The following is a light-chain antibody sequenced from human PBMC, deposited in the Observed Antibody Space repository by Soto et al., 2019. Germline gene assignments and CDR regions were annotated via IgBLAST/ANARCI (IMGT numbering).Light chain of an antibody. V-gene: IGLV2-14*03. CDR3: YSYTTEGVAM. Sequence: QSVLTQPASVSGSPGQSITISCSTTGDDPRDYTFVSWYQQHPGKAPRLLIFDVTNRPSDVYNRFSGSKSGNTASLSISGLQAEDEADYFCYSYTTEGVAMFVGGTKVTVL. J-gene: IGLJ3*02. CDR1: GDDPRDYTF. CDR2: DVT.